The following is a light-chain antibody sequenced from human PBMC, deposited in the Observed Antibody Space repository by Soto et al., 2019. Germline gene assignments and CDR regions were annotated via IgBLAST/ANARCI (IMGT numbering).Light chain of an antibody. CDR2: DVG. Sequence: QSALTQPRSVSGSPGQSVTISCTGTNSDVGSYNFVSWYQQYPGKAPKLIIYDVGKRPSGVPDRFSGSKSGNTASLTISGLQAEDEADYYRFSYAGSFTLYVFGTGTKVTVL. CDR1: NSDVGSYNF. CDR3: FSYAGSFTLYV. V-gene: IGLV2-11*01. J-gene: IGLJ1*01.